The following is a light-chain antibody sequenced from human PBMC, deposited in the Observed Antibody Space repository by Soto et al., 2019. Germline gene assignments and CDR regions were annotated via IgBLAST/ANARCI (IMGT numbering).Light chain of an antibody. CDR1: ENIVDY. J-gene: IGKJ4*01. CDR2: DAS. CDR3: QQRANRRT. V-gene: IGKV3-11*01. Sequence: VLSQSPATLSLSPGETATLSCRATENIVDYLAWYQQKPGQAPRLLIYDASKRATGIPDRFSGRGSGTDFTLTISSLKPEDFAVYYCQQRANRRTFGGGTRVEI.